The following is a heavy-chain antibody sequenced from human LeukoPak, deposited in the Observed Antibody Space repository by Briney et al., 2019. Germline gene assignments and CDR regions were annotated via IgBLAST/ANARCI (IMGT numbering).Heavy chain of an antibody. Sequence: PSQTLSLTCSVSGVSISDGRYYWSWIRQPPGKGLEWIGESNPSGDTSYNPSLKSRVIISLDTSKNQFSLKLSSVTAADTAVYFCARGLIDGYNSHSLDYWGQGTLVTVSS. CDR2: SNPSGDT. CDR3: ARGLIDGYNSHSLDY. V-gene: IGHV4-34*01. CDR1: GVSISDGRYY. J-gene: IGHJ4*02. D-gene: IGHD5-24*01.